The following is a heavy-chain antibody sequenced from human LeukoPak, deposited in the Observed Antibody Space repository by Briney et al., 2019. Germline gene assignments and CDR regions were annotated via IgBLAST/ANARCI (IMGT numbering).Heavy chain of an antibody. Sequence: GGSLRLSCTTSGFAFDDFAMSWVRQPAGRGLEWVGFIRRRAYGGAAEYAASVKGKFIISRDDSKGIAYLQMNSLKTEDTAVYYCSRNGLVDFDYWGQGSRVIVSP. CDR1: GFAFDDFA. CDR3: SRNGLVDFDY. CDR2: IRRRAYGGAA. J-gene: IGHJ4*02. V-gene: IGHV3-49*04.